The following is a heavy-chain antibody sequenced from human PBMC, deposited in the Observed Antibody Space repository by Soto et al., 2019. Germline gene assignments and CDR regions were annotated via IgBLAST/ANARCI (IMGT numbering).Heavy chain of an antibody. Sequence: QVQLVQSGAEVKKPGSSVKVSCKASGGTFSSYAISWVRQAPGQGLEWMGGIIPIFGTANYAQKFQGRVTITADEXMNXAXKELSSLRSEDTAVYYCATSPVDTAMAFRRTYGMDVWGQGTTVTVSS. CDR2: IIPIFGTA. D-gene: IGHD5-18*01. V-gene: IGHV1-69*12. CDR1: GGTFSSYA. J-gene: IGHJ6*02. CDR3: ATSPVDTAMAFRRTYGMDV.